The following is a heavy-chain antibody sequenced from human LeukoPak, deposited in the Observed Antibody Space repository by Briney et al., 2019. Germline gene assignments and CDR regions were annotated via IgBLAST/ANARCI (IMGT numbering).Heavy chain of an antibody. CDR3: TKDLSSQWFTDIRHYGMNV. D-gene: IGHD3-22*01. Sequence: GGSLRLSCAASGFTFDDYSMHWVRQAPGKGLEWVAGISWHSRSIGYADSVKGRFTISRDNAKNSVFLQMNSLRTEDTALYYCTKDLSSQWFTDIRHYGMNVWGQGTTVAVSS. CDR2: ISWHSRSI. CDR1: GFTFDDYS. V-gene: IGHV3-9*01. J-gene: IGHJ6*02.